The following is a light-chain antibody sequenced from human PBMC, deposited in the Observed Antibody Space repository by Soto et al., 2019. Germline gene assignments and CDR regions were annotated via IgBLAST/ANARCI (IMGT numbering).Light chain of an antibody. Sequence: DIQMTQSPSSLSASVGDRVTITCRASQGISNYLAWYQQKPGKVPKLLIYAASNLQSGVPSRFSGSGYGTDFTLTIRSLQPEDVATYCCQKYNSAPLTFGGGPKVEIK. CDR1: QGISNY. CDR2: AAS. CDR3: QKYNSAPLT. V-gene: IGKV1-27*01. J-gene: IGKJ4*02.